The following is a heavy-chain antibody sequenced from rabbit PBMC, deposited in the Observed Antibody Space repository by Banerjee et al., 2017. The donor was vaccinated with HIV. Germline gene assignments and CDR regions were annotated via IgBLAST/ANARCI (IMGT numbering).Heavy chain of an antibody. Sequence: QEQLEESGGDLVKPEGSLTLTCTASGFSFSSGYWMCWVRQAPGKGLEWIGCIGIGSGSTNYASWAKGRFTITKTSSTTVTLQMTSLTAADTATYFCARGGVASTGYTYAFDPWGPGTLVTVS. J-gene: IGHJ2*01. V-gene: IGHV1S45*01. CDR1: GFSFSSGYW. CDR3: ARGGVASTGYTYAFDP. CDR2: IGIGSGST. D-gene: IGHD1-1*01.